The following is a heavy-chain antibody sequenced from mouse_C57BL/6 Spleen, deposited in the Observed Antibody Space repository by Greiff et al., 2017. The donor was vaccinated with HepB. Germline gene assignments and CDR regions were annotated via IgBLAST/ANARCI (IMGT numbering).Heavy chain of an antibody. V-gene: IGHV1-52*01. CDR1: GYTFTSYW. Sequence: QVQLQQPGAELVRPGSSVKLSCKASGYTFTSYWMHWVKQRPIQGLEWIGNIDPSDSETHYNQKFKDKATLTVDKSSSTAYMQLSSLTSEDSAVYYCARGRDYGIYYAMDYWGQGTSVTVSS. CDR2: IDPSDSET. D-gene: IGHD2-4*01. CDR3: ARGRDYGIYYAMDY. J-gene: IGHJ4*01.